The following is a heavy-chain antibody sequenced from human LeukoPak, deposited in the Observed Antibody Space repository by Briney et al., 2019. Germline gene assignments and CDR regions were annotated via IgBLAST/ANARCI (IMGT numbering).Heavy chain of an antibody. CDR2: ISSSGSTI. D-gene: IGHD2-15*01. V-gene: IGHV3-48*03. CDR1: GFTFSSYE. Sequence: GGSLRLSCAASGFTFSSYEMNWVRQAPGKGLEWVSYISSSGSTIYYADSVKGRFTISRDNAKSSLYLQMNSLRAEDTAVYYCARGSYCSGGSCHLFDYWGQGTLVTVSS. CDR3: ARGSYCSGGSCHLFDY. J-gene: IGHJ4*02.